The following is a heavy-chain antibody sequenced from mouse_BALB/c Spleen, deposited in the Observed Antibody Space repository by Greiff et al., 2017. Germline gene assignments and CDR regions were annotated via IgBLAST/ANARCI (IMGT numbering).Heavy chain of an antibody. CDR3: ARDRADGYDVAAWFAY. V-gene: IGHV1-7*01. CDR2: INPSTGYT. D-gene: IGHD2-2*01. Sequence: VKLQQSGAELAKPGASVKMSCKASGYTFTSYWMHWVKQRPGQGLEWIGYINPSTGYTAYNQKFKDKATLTADKSSSTAYMQLSSLTSEDSAVYYSARDRADGYDVAAWFAYWGQGTLVTVSA. J-gene: IGHJ3*01. CDR1: GYTFTSYW.